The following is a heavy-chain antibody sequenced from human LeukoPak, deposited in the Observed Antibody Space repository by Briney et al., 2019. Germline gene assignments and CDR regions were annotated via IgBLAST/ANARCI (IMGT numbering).Heavy chain of an antibody. J-gene: IGHJ4*02. CDR2: IYYSGST. CDR3: ARRHYGLYHFDY. Sequence: SETLSLTCTVSGGSISSSSYYWGWIRQPPGKGLEWIGSIYYSGSTYYNPSLKSRVTISVDTSKNQFSLKLSSVTAADTAVYYCARRHYGLYHFDYWGQGTLVTVSS. CDR1: GGSISSSSYY. V-gene: IGHV4-39*01. D-gene: IGHD3-10*01.